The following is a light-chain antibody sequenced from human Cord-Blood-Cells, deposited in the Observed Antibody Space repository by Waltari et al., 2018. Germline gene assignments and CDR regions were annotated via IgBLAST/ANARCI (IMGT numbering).Light chain of an antibody. Sequence: DIVLTQTPPSLPVTPGGPATIHYRPSKTLLDSDDGNTYLDWYLQKPGQSPQLLIYTLSYRATGVPDRFSGSGSGTDFTLTISRVEAEDCGVYYCKQRLEFPYSFGQGTKLEIK. J-gene: IGKJ2*03. V-gene: IGKV2-40*01. CDR3: KQRLEFPYS. CDR1: KTLLDSDDGNTY. CDR2: TLS.